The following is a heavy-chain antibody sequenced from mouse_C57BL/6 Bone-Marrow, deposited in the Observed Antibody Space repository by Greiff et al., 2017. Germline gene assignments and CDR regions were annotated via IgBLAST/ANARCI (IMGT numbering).Heavy chain of an antibody. D-gene: IGHD4-1*01. J-gene: IGHJ4*01. CDR2: IYPGSGNT. V-gene: IGHV1-76*01. CDR3: ARWDWEGDAMDY. Sequence: QVQLQQSGAELVRPGASVKLSCKASGYTFTDYYINWVKQRPGQGLEWIARIYPGSGNTYYNEKFKGKATLTAEKSSSTAYMQLSSLTSEDSAVYFCARWDWEGDAMDYWGQGTSVTVSS. CDR1: GYTFTDYY.